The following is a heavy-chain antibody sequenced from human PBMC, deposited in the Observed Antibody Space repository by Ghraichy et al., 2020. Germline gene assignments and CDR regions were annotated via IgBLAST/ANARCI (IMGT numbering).Heavy chain of an antibody. CDR3: VGGDYVRGFDY. D-gene: IGHD4-17*01. V-gene: IGHV4-34*01. CDR1: GGSFSGYY. CDR2: INHSGST. J-gene: IGHJ4*02. Sequence: SQTLSLTCAVYGGSFSGYYWSWIRQPPGKGLEWIGEINHSGSTNYNPSLKSRVTISVDTSKNQFSLKLSSVTAADTAVYYCVGGDYVRGFDYWGQGTLVTVSS.